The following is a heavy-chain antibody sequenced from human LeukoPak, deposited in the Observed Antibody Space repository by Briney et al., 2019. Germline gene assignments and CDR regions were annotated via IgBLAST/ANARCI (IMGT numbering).Heavy chain of an antibody. CDR3: VSFYETY. D-gene: IGHD2-2*01. Sequence: GGSLRLSCAASGNYWMHCVRQAPGKRLVWVSHINGDGSWTAYADSVKGRLTISKDNANNTVYLQMNNLRAEDTAVYYCVSFYETYWGRGTLVTVS. J-gene: IGHJ4*02. CDR2: INGDGSWT. V-gene: IGHV3-74*01. CDR1: GNYW.